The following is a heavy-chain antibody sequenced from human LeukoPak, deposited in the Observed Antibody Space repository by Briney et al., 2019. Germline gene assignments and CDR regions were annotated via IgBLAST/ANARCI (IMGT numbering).Heavy chain of an antibody. CDR3: AREGYGGNSKFTFYYYYMDV. Sequence: PSETLSLTCTVSGGSINNYYWSWIRQPPGKGLEWIGYIDNSGNTKYNPSLWGRVTMFVDTSNNQFSLRLTSLTAADTAVYYCAREGYGGNSKFTFYYYYMDVWGKGTTVTISS. CDR2: IDNSGNT. D-gene: IGHD4-23*01. V-gene: IGHV4-4*08. J-gene: IGHJ6*03. CDR1: GGSINNYY.